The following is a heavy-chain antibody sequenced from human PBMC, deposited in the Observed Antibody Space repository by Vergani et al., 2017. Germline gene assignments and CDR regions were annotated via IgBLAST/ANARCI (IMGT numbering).Heavy chain of an antibody. CDR2: INPNSGGT. V-gene: IGHV1-2*02. CDR3: ARDRQNWLLGTSCLNF. J-gene: IGHJ4*02. Sequence: QVQLVHSGAEVKKPGASVKVSCKASGYTFTGYYMHWVRQAPGQGLEWMGWINPNSGGTNYAQKFQGRVTMTRDTSISTTYMELSRLRSDDTAIYYCARDRQNWLLGTSCLNFWGQGTLVTVSS. CDR1: GYTFTGYY. D-gene: IGHD2-2*01.